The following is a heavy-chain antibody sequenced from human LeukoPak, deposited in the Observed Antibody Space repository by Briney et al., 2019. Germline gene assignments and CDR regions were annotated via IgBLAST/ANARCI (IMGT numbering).Heavy chain of an antibody. Sequence: SETLSLTCTVSGGSITGYYWTWIRQPPGKDLEYIGYIYYSGSTNYNPSLKSRVTISVDTSKNQLSLKLSSVTAADTAVHYCARGLPGYNGGDDAFDIWGQGTVVIVS. V-gene: IGHV4-59*01. D-gene: IGHD6-19*01. CDR3: ARGLPGYNGGDDAFDI. CDR1: GGSITGYY. CDR2: IYYSGST. J-gene: IGHJ3*02.